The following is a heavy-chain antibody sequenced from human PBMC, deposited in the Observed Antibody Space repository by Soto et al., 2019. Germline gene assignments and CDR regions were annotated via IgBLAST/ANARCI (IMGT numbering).Heavy chain of an antibody. CDR2: ISYDGSNK. J-gene: IGHJ6*02. D-gene: IGHD6-13*01. CDR3: AKEKIAAAQYSMDV. Sequence: GGSMRLSCPASGFTFSSYGMHWARQAPGKKLKCVVVISYDGSNKYYADSVKGRFTISRDNSKNTLYLQMNSLRAEDMVVYYCAKEKIAAAQYSMDVWGQGTTVIVSS. V-gene: IGHV3-30*18. CDR1: GFTFSSYG.